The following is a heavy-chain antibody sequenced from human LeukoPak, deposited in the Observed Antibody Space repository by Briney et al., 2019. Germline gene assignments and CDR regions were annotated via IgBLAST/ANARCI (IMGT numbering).Heavy chain of an antibody. J-gene: IGHJ3*02. D-gene: IGHD3-22*01. V-gene: IGHV4-59*01. CDR1: GGSISSYY. CDR3: AGDPLNDSGWGAFDI. CDR2: IHYSGST. Sequence: SETLSLTCTVSGGSISSYYWNWIRQPPGKGLEWIGYIHYSGSTNYNPSLTSRVTISVDTSKNQFSLKLSFLTAGDPAVYYCAGDPLNDSGWGAFDIWGQGTMVTVAS.